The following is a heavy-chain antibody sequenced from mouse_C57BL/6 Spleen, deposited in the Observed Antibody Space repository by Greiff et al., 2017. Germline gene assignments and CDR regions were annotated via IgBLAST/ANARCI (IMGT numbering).Heavy chain of an antibody. CDR2: IDTSDSAT. CDR1: GYTFTSYW. CDR3: ARCGDDFDY. Sequence: VQLQQSGPELVRPGSSVKMSCKASGYTFTSYWMHWVKQRPRQGLEWIGDIDTSDSATHYTQKFKDKATLTVDKSSSTAYMPLSMLTSEDCAVYYYARCGDDFDYWGQGTTVTVSS. V-gene: IGHV1-52*01. J-gene: IGHJ2*01.